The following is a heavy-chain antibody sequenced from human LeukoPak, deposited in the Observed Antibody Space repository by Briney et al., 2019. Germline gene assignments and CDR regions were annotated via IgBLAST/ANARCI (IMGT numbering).Heavy chain of an antibody. CDR1: GDSISSDY. Sequence: SETLSLTCTVSGDSISSDYWSWIRQPAGKGLEWIGRIFSSGDTNYNPSLQSRVTMSVDTSKNQFSLKLSSVTAADTAVYYCARDFVPAPKVINSGDRYLDLWGRGTLVTVSS. D-gene: IGHD7-27*01. CDR2: IFSSGDT. CDR3: ARDFVPAPKVINSGDRYLDL. J-gene: IGHJ2*01. V-gene: IGHV4-4*07.